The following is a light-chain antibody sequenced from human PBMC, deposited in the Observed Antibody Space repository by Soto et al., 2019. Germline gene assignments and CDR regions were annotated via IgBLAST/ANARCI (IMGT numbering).Light chain of an antibody. CDR2: GAS. V-gene: IGKV3-15*01. Sequence: EIVLTQSPATLSLSPGGRATLSCRASQSVSLSLAWYQQKPGQAPRLLIYGASTRATGIPARFSGSGSGTEFTLTISSLQPEDFAVYYCQQYNNWPRTFGQGTKVDIK. CDR3: QQYNNWPRT. CDR1: QSVSLS. J-gene: IGKJ1*01.